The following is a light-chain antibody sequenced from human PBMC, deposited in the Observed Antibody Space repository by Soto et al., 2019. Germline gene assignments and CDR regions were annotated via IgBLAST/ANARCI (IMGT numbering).Light chain of an antibody. CDR1: QSIFVW. V-gene: IGKV1-5*01. J-gene: IGKJ2*01. CDR3: QQYNSYSYT. CDR2: EAS. Sequence: DIQMTQSPSTLSASVGDRVTITCRASQSIFVWLAWYQQRPGTAPRLLIYEASSLQSGVPSRFSGSGSGTEFTLTISSLQPDDFAPYYCQQYNSYSYTFGQGTKLEIK.